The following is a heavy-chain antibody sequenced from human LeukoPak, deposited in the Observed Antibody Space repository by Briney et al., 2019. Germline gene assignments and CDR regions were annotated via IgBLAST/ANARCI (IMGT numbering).Heavy chain of an antibody. D-gene: IGHD5-24*01. CDR2: INPNRGGT. J-gene: IGHJ4*02. CDR1: GYTFTGYY. Sequence: ASVKVSCEASGYTFTGYYMHWVRQAPGQGLERMGWINPNRGGTNYAQKFQGRVTMTRDTSISTAYMELSRLRSDDTAVYYCARVTRRDGYNYGLDYWGQGTLVTVSS. CDR3: ARVTRRDGYNYGLDY. V-gene: IGHV1-2*02.